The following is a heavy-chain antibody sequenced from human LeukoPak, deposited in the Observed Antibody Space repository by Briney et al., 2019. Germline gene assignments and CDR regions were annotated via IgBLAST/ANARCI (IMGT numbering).Heavy chain of an antibody. J-gene: IGHJ4*02. CDR3: AAGPAGNGHLSSY. CDR2: INGDGNNV. V-gene: IGHV3-74*01. D-gene: IGHD1-1*01. CDR1: GFTFNSYW. Sequence: QPGGSLRLSCAASGFTFNSYWLHWVRQVPGKGLMWVSRINGDGNNVNYADSVKGRFTISRDNAKNTLHLQMNSLRAEDTAVYYCAAGPAGNGHLSSYWGQGTRVTVSS.